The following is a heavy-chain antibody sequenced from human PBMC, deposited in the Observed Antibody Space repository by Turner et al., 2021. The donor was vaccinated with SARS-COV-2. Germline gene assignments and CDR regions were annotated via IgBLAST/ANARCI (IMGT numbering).Heavy chain of an antibody. Sequence: QVQLVESGGGVVQPGRSLRLSCAASGFTFSSYAMHWVRQAPGKGLGWVAVISYDGNNKYYADSVKGRFTISRDNSKNTLYLQMNSLRAEDTAVYYCAKNGPSGNYYWILWHYFDYWGQGTLVTVSS. J-gene: IGHJ4*02. V-gene: IGHV3-30-3*02. D-gene: IGHD1-26*01. CDR3: AKNGPSGNYYWILWHYFDY. CDR1: GFTFSSYA. CDR2: ISYDGNNK.